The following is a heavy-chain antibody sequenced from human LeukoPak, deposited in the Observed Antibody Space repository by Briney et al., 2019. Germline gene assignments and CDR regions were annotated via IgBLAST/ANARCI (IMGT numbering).Heavy chain of an antibody. Sequence: SVKVSCTASGGTFSSYAISWVRQAPGQGLEWMGGIIPIFGTANYAQKFQGRVTITADESTSTAYMELSSLRSEDTAVYYCARPQWSLDYYGMDVWGQGTTVTVSS. CDR2: IIPIFGTA. V-gene: IGHV1-69*13. J-gene: IGHJ6*02. CDR1: GGTFSSYA. CDR3: ARPQWSLDYYGMDV. D-gene: IGHD2-15*01.